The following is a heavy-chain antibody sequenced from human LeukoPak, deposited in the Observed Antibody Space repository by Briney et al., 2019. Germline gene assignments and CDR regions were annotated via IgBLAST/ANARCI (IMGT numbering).Heavy chain of an antibody. D-gene: IGHD3-10*01. CDR1: GFLFSSYS. CDR2: ISSSSSTI. CDR3: AKNMVRGVIMSSSFDY. V-gene: IGHV3-48*01. Sequence: PGRSLRLSCVGSGFLFSSYSMNWVRQAPGKGLEWFSYISSSSSTIYYADSVKGRFTISRDDAKNSMYLQMNSLRAEDTAVYYCAKNMVRGVIMSSSFDYWGQGTLVTVSS. J-gene: IGHJ4*02.